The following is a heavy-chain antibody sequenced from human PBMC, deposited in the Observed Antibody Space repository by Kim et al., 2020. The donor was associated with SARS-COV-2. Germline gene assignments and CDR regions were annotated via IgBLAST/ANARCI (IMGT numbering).Heavy chain of an antibody. J-gene: IGHJ6*02. Sequence: ASVKVSCKVSGYTLTELSMHWVRQAPGKGLEWMGGFDPEDGETIYAQKFQGRVTMTEDTSTDTAYMELSSLRSEDTAVYYCATHALYSSSWYYYYYGMDVWGQGTTVTVSS. D-gene: IGHD6-13*01. CDR2: FDPEDGET. V-gene: IGHV1-24*01. CDR3: ATHALYSSSWYYYYYGMDV. CDR1: GYTLTELS.